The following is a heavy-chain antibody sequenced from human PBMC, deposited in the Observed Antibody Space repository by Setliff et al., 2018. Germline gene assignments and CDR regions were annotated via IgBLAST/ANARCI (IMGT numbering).Heavy chain of an antibody. CDR1: GGTFSSYA. CDR3: ARDLIDPDYGDYLSFYYYGMDV. V-gene: IGHV1-69*13. J-gene: IGHJ6*02. CDR2: IIPIFGTA. D-gene: IGHD4-17*01. Sequence: ASVKVSCKASGGTFSSYAISWVRQAPGQGLEWMGGIIPIFGTANYAQKFQVRVTITADESTSTAYMELSSLRSEDTAVYYCARDLIDPDYGDYLSFYYYGMDVWGQGTTVTVSS.